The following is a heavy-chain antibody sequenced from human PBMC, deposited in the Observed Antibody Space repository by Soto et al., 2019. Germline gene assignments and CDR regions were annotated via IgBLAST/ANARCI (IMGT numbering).Heavy chain of an antibody. J-gene: IGHJ5*02. Sequence: SGPTLVNPTQTLTLTCSFSGFTLNTGGAGVGWIRQPPGKALEWLALIYWNEDKRYSPSLKSRLTITKDTSKNQVVLTMTNMDPVDTATYYCAHRGYGDYPRDNWFDPWGQGTLVTVSS. D-gene: IGHD4-17*01. CDR2: IYWNEDK. V-gene: IGHV2-5*01. CDR3: AHRGYGDYPRDNWFDP. CDR1: GFTLNTGGAG.